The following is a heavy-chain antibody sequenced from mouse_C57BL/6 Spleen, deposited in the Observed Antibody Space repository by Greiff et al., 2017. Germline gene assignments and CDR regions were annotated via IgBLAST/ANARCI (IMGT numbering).Heavy chain of an antibody. CDR3: ATRWYYGPAWFAY. J-gene: IGHJ3*01. Sequence: QVQLQQSGPELVKPGASVKISCKASGYAFSSSWMNWVKQRPGTGLEWIGRIYPGDGDTNYTGKFKGKATLTADKSSSTAYMQLSSLPSEDSAVYFCATRWYYGPAWFAYWGQGTLVTVSA. V-gene: IGHV1-82*01. CDR1: GYAFSSSW. D-gene: IGHD1-1*01. CDR2: IYPGDGDT.